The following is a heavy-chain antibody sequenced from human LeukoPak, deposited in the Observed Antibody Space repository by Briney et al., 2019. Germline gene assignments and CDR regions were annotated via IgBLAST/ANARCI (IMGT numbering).Heavy chain of an antibody. CDR3: ARSGNYDC. CDR2: ISYDGSFK. V-gene: IGHV3-30*01. CDR1: GLTFSNYA. J-gene: IGHJ4*02. Sequence: GGSLRLSCAASGLTFSNYAMHWVRQAPGKGLEWVAVISYDGSFKFYADSVKGRFTISRDNSKNTLYVQMNSLRPEDTAVYYCARSGNYDCWGQGTLVTVSS. D-gene: IGHD1-1*01.